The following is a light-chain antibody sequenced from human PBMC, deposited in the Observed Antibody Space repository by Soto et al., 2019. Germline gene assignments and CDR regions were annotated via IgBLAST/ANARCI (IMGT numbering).Light chain of an antibody. CDR3: QSYDATNQV. CDR2: EDN. J-gene: IGLJ3*02. CDR1: SGSIASNY. V-gene: IGLV6-57*01. Sequence: NFMLTQPHSVSESPGKTVIISCTRSSGSIASNYVQWYQQRPGSSPTTVIYEDNQIPSGVPDRFSGSIDSSSNSASLTISRLDTEYEADYYCQSYDATNQVFGGGTKLTVL.